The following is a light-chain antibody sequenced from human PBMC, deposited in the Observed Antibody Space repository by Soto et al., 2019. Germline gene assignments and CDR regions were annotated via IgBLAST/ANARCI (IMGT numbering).Light chain of an antibody. CDR3: QQSYSVPIT. CDR2: AAS. CDR1: QGISRS. Sequence: DIQMTHSPSSVSAAAGDSLTISCQASQGISRSLAWYQQKPGKAPKFLIHAASSLQSGVPSRFSGSGSGTDFTLIINSLQPEDFATYYCQQSYSVPITFGQGTRLEIK. V-gene: IGKV1-12*01. J-gene: IGKJ5*01.